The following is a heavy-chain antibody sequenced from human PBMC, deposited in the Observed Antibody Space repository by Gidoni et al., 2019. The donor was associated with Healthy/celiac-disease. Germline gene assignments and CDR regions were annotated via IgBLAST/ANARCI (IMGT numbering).Heavy chain of an antibody. J-gene: IGHJ3*02. Sequence: QLQLQESGPGLVKPSETLSLTCTVSGGSISSSSYYWGWIRQPPGKGLEWIGSIYYSGSTYYNPSLKSRVTISVDTSKNQFSLKLSSVTAADTAVYYCASLHSGSYYGRRRAFDIWGQGTMVTVSS. CDR1: GGSISSSSYY. CDR3: ASLHSGSYYGRRRAFDI. D-gene: IGHD1-26*01. CDR2: IYYSGST. V-gene: IGHV4-39*01.